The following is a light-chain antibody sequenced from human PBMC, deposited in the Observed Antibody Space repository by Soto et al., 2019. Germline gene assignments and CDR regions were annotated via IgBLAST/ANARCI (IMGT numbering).Light chain of an antibody. J-gene: IGKJ4*01. CDR1: QSVSSN. CDR2: VAS. Sequence: EIVMTQSPATLSVSPGERATLSCRASQSVSSNLAWYQQKPGQTPKLLIYVASTRATGIPARFSGSGSGTEFTLTISILQSEDFAVYYCQQYNVSPITCGGGPKVEFK. V-gene: IGKV3-15*01. CDR3: QQYNVSPIT.